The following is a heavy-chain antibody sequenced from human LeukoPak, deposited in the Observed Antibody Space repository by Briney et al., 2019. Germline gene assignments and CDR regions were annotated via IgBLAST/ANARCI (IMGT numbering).Heavy chain of an antibody. D-gene: IGHD1-26*01. V-gene: IGHV3-74*01. CDR1: GFTFRSYW. CDR3: ASGGSPPEAFGDTFDN. J-gene: IGHJ3*02. CDR2: IIGYGGST. Sequence: GGSLRPSCAASGFTFRSYWTHWVRQGPGKGRLRVSRIIGYGGSTNYADCVKGRFTITRDNAKSTLYLQMNRLRVDDTAVYYCASGGSPPEAFGDTFDNWGQGTMVTVSS.